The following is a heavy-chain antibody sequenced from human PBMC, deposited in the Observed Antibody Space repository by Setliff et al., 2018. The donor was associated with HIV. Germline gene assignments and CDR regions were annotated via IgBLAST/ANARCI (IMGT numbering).Heavy chain of an antibody. CDR1: GDSISSSNW. CDR3: ASAVGSSSWLRALDY. Sequence: PSETLSLTCAVSGDSISSSNWWNWARQPPGKGLEWIGEIYHSGSTNYNPSLKSRVTISVDKSKNQFSLKLTSVTAADTAVYYCASAVGSSSWLRALDYWGQGTLVTVSS. CDR2: IYHSGST. J-gene: IGHJ4*02. D-gene: IGHD6-13*01. V-gene: IGHV4-4*02.